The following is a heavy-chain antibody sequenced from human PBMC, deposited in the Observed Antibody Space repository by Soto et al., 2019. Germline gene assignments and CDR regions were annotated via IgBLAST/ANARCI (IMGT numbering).Heavy chain of an antibody. D-gene: IGHD3-22*01. Sequence: ASVKVSCKASGYTFTGYYMHWVRQAPGQGLEWMGWINPNSGGTNYAQKFQGRVTMTRDTSTSTAYMELSRLRSDDTAVYYCARDRRFISYYDSSGSDYWGQGTLVTVSS. CDR2: INPNSGGT. CDR1: GYTFTGYY. CDR3: ARDRRFISYYDSSGSDY. J-gene: IGHJ4*02. V-gene: IGHV1-2*02.